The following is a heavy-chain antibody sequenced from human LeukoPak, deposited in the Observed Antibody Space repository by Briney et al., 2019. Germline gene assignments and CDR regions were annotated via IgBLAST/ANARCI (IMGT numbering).Heavy chain of an antibody. CDR2: IIPIFGTA. CDR3: AREEYSYGLYYYYYYMDV. Sequence: SVKVSCKASGGTFSSYAISWVRQAPGQGLKWMGRIIPIFGTANYAQKFQGRVTITADKSTSTAYMELSSLRSEDTAVYYCAREEYSYGLYYYYYYMDVWGKGTTVTVSS. V-gene: IGHV1-69*06. CDR1: GGTFSSYA. D-gene: IGHD5-18*01. J-gene: IGHJ6*03.